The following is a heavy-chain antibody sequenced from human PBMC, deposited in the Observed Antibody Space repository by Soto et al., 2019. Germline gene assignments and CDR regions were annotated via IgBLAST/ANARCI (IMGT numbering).Heavy chain of an antibody. V-gene: IGHV3-7*01. CDR1: GCTCSSYW. CDR2: IKQDGSEK. D-gene: IGHD6-19*01. J-gene: IGHJ3*02. Sequence: SEGSLRLSCSASGCTCSSYWMSWVRQSPGKGLEWVANIKQDGSEKYYVDSVKGRFTISRDNAKNSLYLQMNSLRAEDTAVYYCARVGGTVAPDAFDIWGQGTMVPVSS. CDR3: ARVGGTVAPDAFDI.